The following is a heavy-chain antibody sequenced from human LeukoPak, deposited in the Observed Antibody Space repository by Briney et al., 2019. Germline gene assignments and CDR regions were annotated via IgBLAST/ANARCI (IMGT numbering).Heavy chain of an antibody. CDR2: INSISGEI. D-gene: IGHD5-12*01. CDR3: ARDHGYAFDY. V-gene: IGHV3-48*02. CDR1: GFTFSSHY. Sequence: GGSLRLSCVASGFTFSSHYMNWVRQAPGKGLEWVSYINSISGEIWYADSVKGRFTISRDDAKNSLYLQMNSLRDEDTAVYYCARDHGYAFDYWGQGTLVTVSS. J-gene: IGHJ4*02.